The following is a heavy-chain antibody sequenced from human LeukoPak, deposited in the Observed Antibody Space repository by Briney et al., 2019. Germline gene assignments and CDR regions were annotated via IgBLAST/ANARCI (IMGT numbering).Heavy chain of an antibody. J-gene: IGHJ4*02. Sequence: ASVKVSCKASGYTFTSYGISWVRQAPGQGLEWMGRIIPILGIANYVQKFQGRVTITADKSTSTAYMELSSLRSEDTAVYYCARVKRDYGDYEVDYWGQGTLVTVSS. CDR1: GYTFTSYG. D-gene: IGHD4-17*01. V-gene: IGHV1-69*04. CDR2: IIPILGIA. CDR3: ARVKRDYGDYEVDY.